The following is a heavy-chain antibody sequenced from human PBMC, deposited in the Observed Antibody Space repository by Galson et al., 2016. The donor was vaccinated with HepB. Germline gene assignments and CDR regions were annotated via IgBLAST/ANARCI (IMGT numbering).Heavy chain of an antibody. J-gene: IGHJ4*02. V-gene: IGHV4-61*01. D-gene: IGHD2/OR15-2a*01. Sequence: SETLSLTCTVSGGSVSSGSYYWSWIRQPPGKGLEWIGYIYYSGSTNYNPSLKSRVTISVDKSKNQFSLKLSSVTAADTAVYYCAREEISVRSIDYWGQGTLVTVSS. CDR1: GGSVSSGSYY. CDR2: IYYSGST. CDR3: AREEISVRSIDY.